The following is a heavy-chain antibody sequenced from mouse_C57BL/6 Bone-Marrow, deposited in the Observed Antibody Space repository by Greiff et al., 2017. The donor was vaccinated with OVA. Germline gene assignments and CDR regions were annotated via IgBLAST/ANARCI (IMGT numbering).Heavy chain of an antibody. CDR1: EYEFPSHD. J-gene: IGHJ2*01. D-gene: IGHD2-3*01. Sequence: EVHVVESGGGLVQPGESLKLSCESNEYEFPSHDMSWVRKTPEKRLELVAAINSDGGSTYYPDTMERRFIISRDNTKKTLYLQMSSLRSEDTAVYYGARTGDGYYPYYFDYWGQGTTLTVSS. CDR3: ARTGDGYYPYYFDY. CDR2: INSDGGST. V-gene: IGHV5-2*01.